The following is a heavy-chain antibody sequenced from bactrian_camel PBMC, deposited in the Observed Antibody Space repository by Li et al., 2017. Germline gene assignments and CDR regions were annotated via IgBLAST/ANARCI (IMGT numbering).Heavy chain of an antibody. V-gene: IGHV3S55*01. CDR2: INSDGSA. D-gene: IGHD3*01. J-gene: IGHJ4*01. CDR1: GYRYDTYC. Sequence: HVQLVESGGGSVQAGGSLRLSCAAPGYRYDTYCMGWFRQAPGKEREGLATINSDGSATYADSVKDRFTISRDNAKNALFLQMSSLQPDDSAMYYCARVRKQWSTDRGWRCMLGSADVFGQGTQVTVS.